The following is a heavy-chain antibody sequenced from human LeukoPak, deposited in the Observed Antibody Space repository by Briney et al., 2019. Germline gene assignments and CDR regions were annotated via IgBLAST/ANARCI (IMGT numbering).Heavy chain of an antibody. Sequence: SETLSLTCAVYGGSFSGYYWSWIRQPPGKGLEWIGQINHSGSTNYNPSLKSRVTMSVDTSKNQFSLKLSSVTAADTAVYYCARWVDYGDYGGRGFDPWGQGTLVTVSS. V-gene: IGHV4-34*01. D-gene: IGHD4-17*01. J-gene: IGHJ5*02. CDR3: ARWVDYGDYGGRGFDP. CDR1: GGSFSGYY. CDR2: INHSGST.